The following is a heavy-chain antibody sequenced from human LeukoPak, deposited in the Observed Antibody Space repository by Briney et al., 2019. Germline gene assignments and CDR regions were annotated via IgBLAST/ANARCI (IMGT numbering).Heavy chain of an antibody. CDR2: ISSNGGST. CDR3: ARARGIAVAVAFDY. J-gene: IGHJ4*02. D-gene: IGHD6-19*01. Sequence: GGSLRLSCAASEFTFSSYAMHWVRQAPGKGLEYVSAISSNGGSTYYANSVKGRFTISRDNSKNTLYLQMGSLRAEDMAVYYCARARGIAVAVAFDYWGQGTLVTVSS. CDR1: EFTFSSYA. V-gene: IGHV3-64*01.